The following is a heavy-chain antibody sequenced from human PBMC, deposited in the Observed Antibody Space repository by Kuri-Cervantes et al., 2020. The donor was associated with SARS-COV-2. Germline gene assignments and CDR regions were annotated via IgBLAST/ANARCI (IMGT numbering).Heavy chain of an antibody. CDR3: ATNDYGVSYMDV. Sequence: GGSLRLSCAASGFTFDDYGMSWVRQAPGKGLEWVSGINWNGGSTGYADSVNGRFTISRDNAKNSLYLQMNSLRAEDTALYHCATNDYGVSYMDVWGKGTTVTVSS. D-gene: IGHD4-17*01. J-gene: IGHJ6*03. CDR1: GFTFDDYG. CDR2: INWNGGST. V-gene: IGHV3-20*01.